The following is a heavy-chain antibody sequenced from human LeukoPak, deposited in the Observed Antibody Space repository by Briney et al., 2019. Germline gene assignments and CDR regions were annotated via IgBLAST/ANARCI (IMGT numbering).Heavy chain of an antibody. CDR1: GGSISSGSYY. CDR3: ARTRFGDAFDI. CDR2: IYTSGST. J-gene: IGHJ3*02. D-gene: IGHD3-10*01. Sequence: SETLSLTCTVSGGSISSGSYYWSWIRQPAGKGLEWIGRIYTSGSTNYNPSLKSRVTISVDTSKNQFSLKLSSVTAADTAVYYCARTRFGDAFDIWGQGTMVTVSS. V-gene: IGHV4-61*02.